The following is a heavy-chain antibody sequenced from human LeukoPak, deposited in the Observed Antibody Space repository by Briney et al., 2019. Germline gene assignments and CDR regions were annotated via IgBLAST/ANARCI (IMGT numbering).Heavy chain of an antibody. CDR3: ARGGVRRGYYDY. CDR2: IHGSASYN. V-gene: IGHV3-21*06. D-gene: IGHD1-14*01. Sequence: GGSLRLSCAASGFIFSNYYLNWVRQVPGKGLEWVSCIHGSASYNYYADSVKGRFTISRDSAKNSLYLQMNSLRTEDTAIYYCARGGVRRGYYDYWGQGTLVTVSS. J-gene: IGHJ4*02. CDR1: GFIFSNYY.